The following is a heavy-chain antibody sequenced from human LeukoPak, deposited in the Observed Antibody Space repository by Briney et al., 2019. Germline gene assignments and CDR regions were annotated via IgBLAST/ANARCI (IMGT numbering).Heavy chain of an antibody. Sequence: GASVKVSCKASGYTFTGYYMHWVRQAPGRGLEWMGWINPNSGGTNYAQKFQGRVTMTWDTSISTAYMELSSLRSDDTAVYYCTSDTYYYDSTGLGHWFDPWGQGTLVTVSS. D-gene: IGHD3-22*01. CDR1: GYTFTGYY. CDR2: INPNSGGT. V-gene: IGHV1-2*02. CDR3: TSDTYYYDSTGLGHWFDP. J-gene: IGHJ5*02.